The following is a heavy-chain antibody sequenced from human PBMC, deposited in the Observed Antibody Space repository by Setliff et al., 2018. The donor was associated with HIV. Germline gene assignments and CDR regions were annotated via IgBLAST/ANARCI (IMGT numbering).Heavy chain of an antibody. V-gene: IGHV1-69*06. CDR1: GGAFTNYA. J-gene: IGHJ5*02. Sequence: EASVKVSCKASGGAFTNYAFSWVRQAPGQGLEWMGRIIPVYGTTDYAPQFQGRVTMTADKSRSTVYVDLNNLRSDDTATYYCAPDFGDNWFDPWGQGTLVTVSS. D-gene: IGHD4-17*01. CDR3: APDFGDNWFDP. CDR2: IIPVYGTT.